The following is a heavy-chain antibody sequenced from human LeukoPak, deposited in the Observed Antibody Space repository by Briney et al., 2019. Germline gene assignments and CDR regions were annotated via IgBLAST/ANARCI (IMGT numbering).Heavy chain of an antibody. CDR3: ARGQELDDGVFDS. V-gene: IGHV3-23*01. J-gene: IGHJ4*02. Sequence: GGSLRLSCTASGFTFSSLAMTWVRQAPGKGLEWVSTIRSNGDTTYNADSVKGRFTISRDNSKNTLYLELNSLRVEDTATFYCARGQELDDGVFDSWGQGTMVTVSS. CDR2: IRSNGDTT. D-gene: IGHD1-1*01. CDR1: GFTFSSLA.